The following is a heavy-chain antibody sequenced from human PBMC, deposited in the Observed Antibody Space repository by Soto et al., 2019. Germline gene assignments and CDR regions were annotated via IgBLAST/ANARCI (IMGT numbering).Heavy chain of an antibody. Sequence: QVPLVQSGAEVKKPGSSVKVSCKASGGTFSSDAISWVRQATGQGLEWMGGIIPIFGTANYAQKFQVRVTLTADETTRTAYVELSRLRSEDSAVYYCASKRVPAANRYDYYYGMDVWGQVTRVTVS. CDR2: IIPIFGTA. V-gene: IGHV1-69*01. J-gene: IGHJ6*02. CDR3: ASKRVPAANRYDYYYGMDV. D-gene: IGHD2-2*01. CDR1: GGTFSSDA.